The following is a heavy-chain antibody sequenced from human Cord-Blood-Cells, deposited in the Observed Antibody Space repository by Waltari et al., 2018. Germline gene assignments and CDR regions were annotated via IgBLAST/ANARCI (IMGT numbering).Heavy chain of an antibody. V-gene: IGHV3-30*14. CDR3: ARGSRLAYSSSFDY. Sequence: QVQLVESGGGVVQPGRSLRLSCAASGFTFSSYALHWVRQAPGKGLEWVAVISYDGSNKYYTDSVKGRFTISRDNSKNTLYLQMNSLRAEDTAVYYCARGSRLAYSSSFDYWGQGTLVTVSS. CDR2: ISYDGSNK. D-gene: IGHD6-13*01. J-gene: IGHJ4*02. CDR1: GFTFSSYA.